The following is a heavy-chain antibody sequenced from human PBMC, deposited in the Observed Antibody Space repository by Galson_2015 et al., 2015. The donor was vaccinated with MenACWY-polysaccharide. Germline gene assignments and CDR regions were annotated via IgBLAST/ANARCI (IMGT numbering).Heavy chain of an antibody. V-gene: IGHV3-23*01. CDR1: GFTFTSYA. CDR3: AKDSTDFWSVAGRFDH. J-gene: IGHJ5*02. CDR2: IRSSGTST. Sequence: SLRLSCAAPGFTFTSYAMSWVRQAPGKGLEWVSAIRSSGTSTYYADSVKGRFTISRDNSKNTLYLQMNSLRAEDTAVYYCAKDSTDFWSVAGRFDHWGQGTLVTVSS. D-gene: IGHD3-3*01.